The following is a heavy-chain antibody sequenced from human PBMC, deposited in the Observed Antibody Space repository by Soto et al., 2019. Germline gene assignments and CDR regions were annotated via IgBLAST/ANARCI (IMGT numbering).Heavy chain of an antibody. Sequence: QVQLVQSGAEVKKPGSSVKVSCKASGGTFSSYAISWVRQAPGQGLEWMGGIIPIFGTTNYAQKFQGRVTLTADESTSTDNMEMSSLRSEDTAMYYCARVVTVVKSFHYWYFDLWGRGTLVTVSS. CDR3: ARVVTVVKSFHYWYFDL. D-gene: IGHD2-15*01. V-gene: IGHV1-69*12. J-gene: IGHJ2*01. CDR2: IIPIFGTT. CDR1: GGTFSSYA.